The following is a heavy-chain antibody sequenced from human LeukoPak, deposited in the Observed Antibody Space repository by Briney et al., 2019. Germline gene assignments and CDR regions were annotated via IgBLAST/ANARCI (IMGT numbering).Heavy chain of an antibody. D-gene: IGHD3-9*01. CDR2: INSEGSST. Sequence: QPGGSLRLSCAASGFTFSTYWMHWVRQAPGKGLVWVSRINSEGSSTTYADSVKGRFTISRDNAKNTLFLQMNSLRAEDMAVYYCARDRLAVMDYWGQGTLVTVSS. CDR1: GFTFSTYW. V-gene: IGHV3-74*01. CDR3: ARDRLAVMDY. J-gene: IGHJ4*02.